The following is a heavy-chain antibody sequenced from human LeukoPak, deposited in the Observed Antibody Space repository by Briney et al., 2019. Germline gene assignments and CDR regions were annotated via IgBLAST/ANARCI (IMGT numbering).Heavy chain of an antibody. D-gene: IGHD2-2*01. Sequence: GGTLRLSCSASGFTFSSYSMNWVRQAPGKGLEWVSYISSSTSTIYYADSVKGRFTISRDNAKNSLYLQMNSLRAEDTAVYYCARLPVVPAAIIYYYYYYMDVWGKGTRSPSP. CDR2: ISSSTSTI. CDR1: GFTFSSYS. V-gene: IGHV3-48*01. J-gene: IGHJ6*03. CDR3: ARLPVVPAAIIYYYYYYMDV.